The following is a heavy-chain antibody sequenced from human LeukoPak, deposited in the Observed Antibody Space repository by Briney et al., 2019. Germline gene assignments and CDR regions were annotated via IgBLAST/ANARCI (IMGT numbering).Heavy chain of an antibody. CDR2: ISYDGGNK. V-gene: IGHV3-30*03. CDR3: ARVFEVRGARRPKDY. J-gene: IGHJ4*02. Sequence: GGSLRLSCAASGFTFSDYGMHWVRQAPGKGLEWVALISYDGGNKFYADSMRDRFTISRDNPKNTLFLQMNSLRIEDTAVYYCARVFEVRGARRPKDYWGQGTLVIVSS. D-gene: IGHD3-10*01. CDR1: GFTFSDYG.